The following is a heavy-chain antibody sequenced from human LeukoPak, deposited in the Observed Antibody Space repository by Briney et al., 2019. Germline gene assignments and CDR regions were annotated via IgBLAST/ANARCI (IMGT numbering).Heavy chain of an antibody. CDR2: IKQDGSEK. Sequence: GGSLRLSCAASGFTFSSYWMSWVRQAPGKGLEWVANIKQDGSEKYYVDSVKGRFTISRDNAKNSLYLQMNSLRAEDTAVYYCAREMARFSRDSLIHQDYYYYYYYGMDVWGQGTTVTVSS. D-gene: IGHD3-22*01. J-gene: IGHJ6*02. CDR1: GFTFSSYW. V-gene: IGHV3-7*01. CDR3: AREMARFSRDSLIHQDYYYYYYYGMDV.